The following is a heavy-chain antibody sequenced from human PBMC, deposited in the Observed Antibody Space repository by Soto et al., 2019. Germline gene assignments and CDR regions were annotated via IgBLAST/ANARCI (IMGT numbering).Heavy chain of an antibody. CDR3: ARDPPITGSLRGTPLMAV. Sequence: QIQLEQSGAEVKKPGASVKVSCKASGYSFTSYGISWVRQAPGQGLEWMGWISAYNGNTNYEQKFQGRVAMTTDTSTNTAYLELRTLRSDDAAVYYCARDPPITGSLRGTPLMAVWGQGTTVTVSS. D-gene: IGHD1-20*01. J-gene: IGHJ6*02. V-gene: IGHV1-18*04. CDR2: ISAYNGNT. CDR1: GYSFTSYG.